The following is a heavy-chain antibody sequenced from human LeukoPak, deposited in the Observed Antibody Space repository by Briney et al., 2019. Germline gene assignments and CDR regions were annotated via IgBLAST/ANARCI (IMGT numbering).Heavy chain of an antibody. CDR2: ISAYNGNT. J-gene: IGHJ6*03. Sequence: ASVKVSCKASGYTFTSYGISWVRQAPGQGLEWMGWISAYNGNTNYAQKLQGRVTMTTDTSTSTAYMEPRSLRSDDTAVYYCARGGAAEYYYYYYMDVWGKGTTVTVSS. CDR1: GYTFTSYG. V-gene: IGHV1-18*01. CDR3: ARGGAAEYYYYYYMDV. D-gene: IGHD6-13*01.